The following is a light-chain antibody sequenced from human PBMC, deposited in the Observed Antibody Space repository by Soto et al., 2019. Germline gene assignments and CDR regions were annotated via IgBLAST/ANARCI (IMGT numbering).Light chain of an antibody. V-gene: IGKV3-20*01. CDR2: GAS. CDR3: QQYGTSPRT. Sequence: EIVLTQSPGTLSLSPGEGATLSCRTSQGISSSYVAWYQQKPGQAPRLLMYGASSRATGIPDRFGGRGSGTDFTLTISRLEPEDFAVYYCQQYGTSPRTFGQGPKVEVK. J-gene: IGKJ1*01. CDR1: QGISSSY.